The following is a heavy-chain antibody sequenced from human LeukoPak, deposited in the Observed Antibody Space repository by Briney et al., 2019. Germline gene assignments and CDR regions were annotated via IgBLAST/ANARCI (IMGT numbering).Heavy chain of an antibody. CDR2: INHSGST. CDR3: ARALTMVRGVLYYFDY. J-gene: IGHJ4*02. V-gene: IGHV4-38-2*01. Sequence: SETLSLTCAVSGYSISSGYYWGWIRQPPGKGLEWIGEINHSGSTNYNPSLKSRVTISVDTSKNQFSLELSSVTAADTAVYYCARALTMVRGVLYYFDYWGQGTLVTVSS. D-gene: IGHD3-10*01. CDR1: GYSISSGYY.